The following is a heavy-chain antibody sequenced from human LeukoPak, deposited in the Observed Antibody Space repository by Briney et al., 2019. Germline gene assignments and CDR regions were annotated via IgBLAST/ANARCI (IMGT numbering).Heavy chain of an antibody. V-gene: IGHV1-46*02. D-gene: IGHD4-23*01. CDR1: GYTLNSYY. J-gene: IGHJ4*02. CDR2: ISPTGDST. Sequence: ASVKVSCKASGYTLNSYYMHWVRQAPGQGLEWVGLISPTGDSTNYAQTFRGRVTMTRDTSTNTVYMDLSSLRSEDTAVYYCAREASGGYFDYWGQGTLVIVSS. CDR3: AREASGGYFDY.